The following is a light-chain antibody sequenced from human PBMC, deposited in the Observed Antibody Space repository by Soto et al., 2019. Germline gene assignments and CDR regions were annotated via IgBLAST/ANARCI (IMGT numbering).Light chain of an antibody. V-gene: IGLV1-40*01. CDR2: GNS. J-gene: IGLJ1*01. CDR3: RSYDSSLSGYV. CDR1: SSNIGAGYD. Sequence: QSVLTQPPSVSGAPGQRVTISCTGISSNIGAGYDVHWYQKLPGTAPKLLIYGNSNRPSGVPDRFASSKSGTSASLAITGLQAEDEADYYCRSYDSSLSGYVFGTGTKMTVL.